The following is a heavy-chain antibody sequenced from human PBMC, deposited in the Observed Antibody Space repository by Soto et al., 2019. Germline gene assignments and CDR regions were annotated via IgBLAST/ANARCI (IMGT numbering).Heavy chain of an antibody. D-gene: IGHD3-3*01. J-gene: IGHJ6*02. Sequence: QLQLQESGPGLVKPSETLSLTCTVSGGSISSSSYYWGWIRQPPGKGLEWIGSIYYSGSTYYNPSLKSRVTISVDTSKNQCSLKLSSVTAADTAVYYCARSRDYYDFWSGYPRTYYYYGMDVWGQGTTVTVSS. CDR3: ARSRDYYDFWSGYPRTYYYYGMDV. CDR1: GGSISSSSYY. V-gene: IGHV4-39*01. CDR2: IYYSGST.